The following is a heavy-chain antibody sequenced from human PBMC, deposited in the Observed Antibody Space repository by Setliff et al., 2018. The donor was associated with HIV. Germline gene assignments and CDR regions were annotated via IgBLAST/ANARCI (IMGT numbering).Heavy chain of an antibody. J-gene: IGHJ4*02. CDR1: GASFSGYY. CDR3: ARQSTMAAAAFDY. V-gene: IGHV4-34*01. CDR2: INHSGIT. Sequence: KPSETLSLTCAVYGASFSGYYWAWTRQSPGTGLEWIGEINHSGITNYNSSLKSRVTMSVDTSKRQFSLKLASVTAADTAIYYCARQSTMAAAAFDYWGQGTLVTVSS. D-gene: IGHD6-13*01.